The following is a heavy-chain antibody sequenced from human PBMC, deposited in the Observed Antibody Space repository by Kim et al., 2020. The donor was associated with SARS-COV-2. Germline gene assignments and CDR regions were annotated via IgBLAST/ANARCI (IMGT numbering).Heavy chain of an antibody. J-gene: IGHJ6*03. V-gene: IGHV3-30-3*01. D-gene: IGHD3-16*01. Sequence: GGSLRLSCAASGFTFSNDAIHWARQAPGKGLEWVAVISYDGSNKYYADSVKGRFTISRDNFKSTLYLQMNSLRAEDTAVYYCARDPLGTRTSYPPFYMDVWGKGTTVTVSS. CDR1: GFTFSNDA. CDR3: ARDPLGTRTSYPPFYMDV. CDR2: ISYDGSNK.